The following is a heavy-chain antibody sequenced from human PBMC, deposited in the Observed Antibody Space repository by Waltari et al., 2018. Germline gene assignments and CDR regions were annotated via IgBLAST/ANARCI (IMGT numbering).Heavy chain of an antibody. Sequence: QVQLQQWGAGLLKPSETLSLTCAVYGGSFSGYYWSWIRQPPGEGLGGIGEINHGERTNYNPSLNSRVTISVDTSKNQFSLKLSSVTAADTAVYYCAVLGGSGSYSGYYMDVWGKGTTVTVSS. D-gene: IGHD1-26*01. CDR1: GGSFSGYY. CDR3: AVLGGSGSYSGYYMDV. J-gene: IGHJ6*03. CDR2: INHGERT. V-gene: IGHV4-34*01.